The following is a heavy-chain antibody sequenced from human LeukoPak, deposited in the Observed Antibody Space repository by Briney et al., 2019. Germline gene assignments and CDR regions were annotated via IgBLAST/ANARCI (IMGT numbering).Heavy chain of an antibody. Sequence: GGSPRLSCAASGFTFSSYSMNWVRQAPGKGLEWVSSISSSSSYIYYADSVKGRFTISRDNSKNTLYLQMNSLRVEDTAMYYCARDLRFYYDSSGENTWGQGTLVTVSS. CDR1: GFTFSSYS. CDR3: ARDLRFYYDSSGENT. J-gene: IGHJ5*02. CDR2: ISSSSSYI. D-gene: IGHD3-22*01. V-gene: IGHV3-21*01.